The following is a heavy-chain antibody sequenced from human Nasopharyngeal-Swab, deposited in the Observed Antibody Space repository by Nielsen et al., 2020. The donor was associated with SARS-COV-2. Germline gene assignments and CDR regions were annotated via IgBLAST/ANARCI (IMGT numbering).Heavy chain of an antibody. D-gene: IGHD3-22*01. CDR2: ISWNSGSI. CDR1: GFTFDDYA. Sequence: SLKISCAASGFTFDDYAMHWVRQAPGKGLEWVSGISWNSGSIGYADSVTGRFTISRENAKNSLYLQMNSLRAEDTALYYCAKVYLWLSYYDSSGYDYWGQGTLVTVSS. J-gene: IGHJ4*02. V-gene: IGHV3-9*01. CDR3: AKVYLWLSYYDSSGYDY.